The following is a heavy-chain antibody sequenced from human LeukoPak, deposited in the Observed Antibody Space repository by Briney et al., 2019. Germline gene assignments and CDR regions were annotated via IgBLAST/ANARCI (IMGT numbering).Heavy chain of an antibody. J-gene: IGHJ4*02. D-gene: IGHD3/OR15-3a*01. CDR3: ARVRYGTGYDY. CDR2: INHNENT. CDR1: GCSFWFYY. Sequence: PSETLSLTCAVYGCSFWFYYGSWIPQPPGKGVEWIVQINHNENTNNNPSLKSRVTISVETTKNKFSMKLSSVTAADTAVYNCARVRYGTGYDYWGQGTLVTVSS. V-gene: IGHV4-34*01.